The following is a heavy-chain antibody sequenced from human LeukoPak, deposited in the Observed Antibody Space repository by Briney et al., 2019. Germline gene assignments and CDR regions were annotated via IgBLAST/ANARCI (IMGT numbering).Heavy chain of an antibody. V-gene: IGHV4-39*01. J-gene: IGHJ4*02. Sequence: NPSETLSLTCTASGGSISSSSYYWGWIRQPPGKGLEWIGSIYYSGSTYYNPSLKSRVSISVDTSKNQFSLKLSSVTAADTAVYYCARQGVAGSAGYYFDYWGQGTLVTVSS. CDR3: ARQGVAGSAGYYFDY. CDR1: GGSISSSSYY. D-gene: IGHD6-19*01. CDR2: IYYSGST.